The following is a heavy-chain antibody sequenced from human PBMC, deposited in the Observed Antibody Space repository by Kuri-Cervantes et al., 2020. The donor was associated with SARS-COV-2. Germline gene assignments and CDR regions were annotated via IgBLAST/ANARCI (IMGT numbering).Heavy chain of an antibody. J-gene: IGHJ3*02. D-gene: IGHD2-21*01. V-gene: IGHV1-69*16. CDR3: AGGLLSNSVLWWNEGEAFDI. Sequence: AVKVSCNASAGTFSSYNIIWLRQAPGEGLEWMGGIIPILSTANYAQKFQGRVTITTDESTSTAYMELSSLRCEDKAVYYCAGGLLSNSVLWWNEGEAFDIWGKGTMVTVSS. CDR2: IIPILSTA. CDR1: AGTFSSYN.